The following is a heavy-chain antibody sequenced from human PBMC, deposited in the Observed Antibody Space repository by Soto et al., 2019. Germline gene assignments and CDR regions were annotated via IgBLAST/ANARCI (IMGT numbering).Heavy chain of an antibody. CDR1: GYTFTSYY. J-gene: IGHJ4*02. Sequence: QVQLVQSGAEVKKPGASVKVSCKASGYTFTSYYMHWVRQAPGQGLEWMGIINPSGGSTSYAQKFQGRVTMTRDTSTSTVYMELSSLRSEDTAVYYCAGDFCISTSCYLLDYWGQGTLVTVSS. D-gene: IGHD2-2*01. CDR2: INPSGGST. V-gene: IGHV1-46*01. CDR3: AGDFCISTSCYLLDY.